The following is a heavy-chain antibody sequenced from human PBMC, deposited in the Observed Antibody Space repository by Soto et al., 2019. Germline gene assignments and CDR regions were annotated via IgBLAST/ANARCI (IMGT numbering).Heavy chain of an antibody. V-gene: IGHV4-59*01. CDR2: IYYSGST. CDR1: GGSISSYY. Sequence: SETLSLTCPVSGGSISSYYWSWIRQPPGKGLEWIGYIYYSGSTNYNPSLKSRVTISVDTSKNQFSLTLRSLTAADTAVYYCARGYRDLSYDYWGQGTLVTVS. CDR3: ARGYRDLSYDY. J-gene: IGHJ4*02. D-gene: IGHD4-17*01.